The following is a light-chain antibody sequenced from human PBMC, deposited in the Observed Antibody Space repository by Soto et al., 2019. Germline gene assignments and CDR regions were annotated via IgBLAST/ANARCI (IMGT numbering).Light chain of an antibody. CDR1: SSDVGGYDF. Sequence: QSALTQPRSVSGSPGQSVTISCTGSSSDVGGYDFVSWYQQHPGKAPKLMLYDVTKRPSGVPDRFSGSKSGSSASLAISGLRSEDEADYYCATWDDSLSGWVFGGGTKLTVL. CDR3: ATWDDSLSGWV. V-gene: IGLV2-11*01. J-gene: IGLJ3*02. CDR2: DVT.